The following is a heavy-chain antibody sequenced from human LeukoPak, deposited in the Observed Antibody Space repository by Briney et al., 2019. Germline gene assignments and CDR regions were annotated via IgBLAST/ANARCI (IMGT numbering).Heavy chain of an antibody. CDR2: MNPNSGNT. CDR1: GYTFTSYD. CDR3: ARSITIFGVVIRYYYYGMDV. V-gene: IGHV1-8*01. D-gene: IGHD3-3*01. Sequence: ASVKVSCKASGYTFTSYDINWVRQATGQGLEWMGWMNPNSGNTGYAQKFQGRVTMARNTSISTAYMELSSLRSEDTAVYYCARSITIFGVVIRYYYYGMDVWGQGTTVTVSS. J-gene: IGHJ6*02.